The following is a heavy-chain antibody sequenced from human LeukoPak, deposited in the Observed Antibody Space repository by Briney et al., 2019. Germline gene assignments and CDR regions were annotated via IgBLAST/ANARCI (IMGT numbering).Heavy chain of an antibody. CDR3: ARNQAVAANRGAFDI. CDR2: IYYSGSA. Sequence: SDTLSLTCTVSGYSITHNNWWGWIRQPPGKGLEWIGYIYYSGSAYYNASLKSRVTMSVDSSKNQFSLELSSVTAVDTAVYYCARNQAVAANRGAFDIWGQGTMVTVSS. D-gene: IGHD6-19*01. J-gene: IGHJ3*02. V-gene: IGHV4-28*01. CDR1: GYSITHNNW.